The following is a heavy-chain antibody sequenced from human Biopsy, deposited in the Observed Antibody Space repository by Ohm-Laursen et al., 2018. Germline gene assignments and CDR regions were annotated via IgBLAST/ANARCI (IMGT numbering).Heavy chain of an antibody. CDR3: ARAYYYGAGSFYSPWMEV. CDR1: GASVNTFDFY. J-gene: IGHJ6*02. CDR2: LFYSGTT. Sequence: TLSLTCTVSGASVNTFDFYWAWIRQPPGKGLEWIGYLFYSGTTKYNPSLQRRVRLSLDTANNQFSLTLRSVSAADTATYYCARAYYYGAGSFYSPWMEVWGQGTTVSVS. V-gene: IGHV4-61*08. D-gene: IGHD3-10*01.